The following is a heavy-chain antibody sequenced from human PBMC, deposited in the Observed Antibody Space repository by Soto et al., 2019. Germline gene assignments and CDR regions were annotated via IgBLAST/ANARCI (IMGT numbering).Heavy chain of an antibody. CDR3: ARVLGLLGARFDP. D-gene: IGHD6-6*01. CDR1: GGSISSYY. J-gene: IGHJ5*02. CDR2: IYYSGST. V-gene: IGHV4-59*01. Sequence: SETLSLTCTVSGGSISSYYWSWIRQPPGKGLEWIGYIYYSGSTNYNPSLKSRVTISVDTSKNQFSLKLSSVTAADTAVYYGARVLGLLGARFDPWGQGTLVTVSS.